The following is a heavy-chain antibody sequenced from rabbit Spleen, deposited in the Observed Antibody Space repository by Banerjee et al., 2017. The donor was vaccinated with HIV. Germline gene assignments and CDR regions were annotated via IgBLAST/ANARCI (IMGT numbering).Heavy chain of an antibody. Sequence: QEQLEESGGDLVKPEGSLTLTCTASGFTSSSNCYMCWVRQAPGKGLEWIACIVNGDGSTYYASWAKGRFTISKTSSTTVTLQMTSLTAADTATYFCARGSATMTMVIIGYYLSLWGQGTLVTVS. J-gene: IGHJ4*01. V-gene: IGHV1S45*01. CDR1: GFTSSSNCY. CDR2: IVNGDGST. D-gene: IGHD2-1*01. CDR3: ARGSATMTMVIIGYYLSL.